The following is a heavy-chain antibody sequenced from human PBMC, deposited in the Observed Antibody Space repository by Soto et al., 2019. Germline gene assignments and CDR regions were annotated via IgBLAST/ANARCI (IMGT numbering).Heavy chain of an antibody. Sequence: QVQLVESGGGVVQPGRSLRLSCAASGFTFSSYAMHWVRQAPGKGLEWVAVISYDGSNKYYADSVKGRFTISRDNSKNKLYLQMNSLRAEDTAVYYCARDTMEYSSSLTDYWGQGTLGTVSS. CDR1: GFTFSSYA. CDR2: ISYDGSNK. CDR3: ARDTMEYSSSLTDY. D-gene: IGHD6-6*01. J-gene: IGHJ4*02. V-gene: IGHV3-30-3*01.